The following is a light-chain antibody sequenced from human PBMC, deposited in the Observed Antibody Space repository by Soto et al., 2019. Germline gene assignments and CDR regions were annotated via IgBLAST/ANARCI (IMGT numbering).Light chain of an antibody. V-gene: IGLV2-14*01. J-gene: IGLJ1*01. CDR3: CSYTSSITYV. CDR1: SSDVGGYNY. CDR2: EVS. Sequence: QSVLDQPASVSGSPGQSITISCTGTSSDVGGYNYVSWYQQHPGKAPKLMIYEVSYRPSGVSDRFSGSKSGNTASLTISGLQAEDEADYYCCSYTSSITYVLGTGTKVTVL.